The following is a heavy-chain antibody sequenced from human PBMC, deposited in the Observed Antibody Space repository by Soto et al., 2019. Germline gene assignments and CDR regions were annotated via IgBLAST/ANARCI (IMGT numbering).Heavy chain of an antibody. V-gene: IGHV3-23*01. CDR2: IVGSGGCT. D-gene: IGHD1-20*01. J-gene: IGHJ4*01. Sequence: GGSLRLSCAASGFTFSSYAMSWVRQAPGKGLEWVSAIVGSGGCTYYADSVKGRFTISRDISKSLVFLQMDSLRVDDTAIYYCSKDREPDGIWSFDYRGLGALVTVSS. CDR3: SKDREPDGIWSFDY. CDR1: GFTFSSYA.